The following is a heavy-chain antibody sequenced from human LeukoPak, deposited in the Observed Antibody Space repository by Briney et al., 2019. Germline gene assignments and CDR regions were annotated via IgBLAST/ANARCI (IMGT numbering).Heavy chain of an antibody. D-gene: IGHD2-2*02. J-gene: IGHJ4*02. CDR1: GGSISSYY. CDR2: IYTGGST. V-gene: IGHV4-4*09. CDR3: ARVVPAYCSSTSCYNLGEYYFDY. Sequence: SETLSLTCTVSGGSISSYYWSWIRQPPGKGLEWIGYIYTGGSTNYNPSLKSRVTISVDTSKNQFSLKLSSVTAADTAVYYCARVVPAYCSSTSCYNLGEYYFDYWGQGTLVTVSS.